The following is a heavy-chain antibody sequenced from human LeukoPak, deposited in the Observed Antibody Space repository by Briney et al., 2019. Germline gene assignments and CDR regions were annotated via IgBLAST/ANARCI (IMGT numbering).Heavy chain of an antibody. CDR1: GGSISSGGYY. CDR2: IYYSGST. D-gene: IGHD4-17*01. J-gene: IGHJ6*02. Sequence: SQTLSLTCTVSGGSISSGGYYWSWIRQHPGKGLEWIGYIYYSGSTYYNPSLKSRVTISVDTSKNQFSLKLSSVTAADTAVYYCARGVTTPEDYCYGMDVWGQGTTVTVSS. CDR3: ARGVTTPEDYCYGMDV. V-gene: IGHV4-31*03.